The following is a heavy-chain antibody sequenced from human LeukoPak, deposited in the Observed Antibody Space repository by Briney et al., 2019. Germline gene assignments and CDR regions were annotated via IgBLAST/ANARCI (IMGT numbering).Heavy chain of an antibody. Sequence: ASVKVSCKVSGYTLTELSMHWVRQAPGKGLELMGGFHPEDGETIYAQKFQGRVTMTEDTSTDTAYMELSSLRSEDTAVYYCATTNSSSWDRLNNWFDPWGQGTLVTVSS. D-gene: IGHD6-13*01. CDR2: FHPEDGET. V-gene: IGHV1-24*01. J-gene: IGHJ5*02. CDR1: GYTLTELS. CDR3: ATTNSSSWDRLNNWFDP.